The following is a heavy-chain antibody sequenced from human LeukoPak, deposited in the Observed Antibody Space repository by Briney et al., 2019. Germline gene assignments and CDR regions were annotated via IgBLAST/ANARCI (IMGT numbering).Heavy chain of an antibody. CDR2: MYSGGNT. D-gene: IGHD4-11*01. J-gene: IGHJ4*02. Sequence: PGGSLRLSCAASGITVSSNYMSWVRQAPGKGLEWVSVMYSGGNTCYADSVKGRFTISRDKSKNTLYLQMNSLRAEDTAVYYCARGIGSTVFFDHWGQGTLVTVSS. V-gene: IGHV3-53*01. CDR1: GITVSSNY. CDR3: ARGIGSTVFFDH.